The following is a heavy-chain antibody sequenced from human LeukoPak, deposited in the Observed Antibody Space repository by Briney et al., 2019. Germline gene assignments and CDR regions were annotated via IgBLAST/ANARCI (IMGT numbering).Heavy chain of an antibody. CDR3: ASDRIEVDAFDI. CDR2: INHSGST. Sequence: SETLSLTCAVYGGSFSGYYWSWIRQPPGKGLEWIGEINHSGSTNYNPSLKSRVTISVDTSKNQFSLKLSSVTAADTAVYYCASDRIEVDAFDIWGQGTMVTVSS. CDR1: GGSFSGYY. J-gene: IGHJ3*02. V-gene: IGHV4-34*01. D-gene: IGHD2-15*01.